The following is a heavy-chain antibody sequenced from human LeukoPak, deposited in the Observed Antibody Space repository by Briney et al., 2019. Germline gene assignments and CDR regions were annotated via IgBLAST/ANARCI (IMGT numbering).Heavy chain of an antibody. CDR3: AKGTHHYYDSSGYSGPFDY. CDR1: GFTFSSYA. V-gene: IGHV3-23*01. J-gene: IGHJ4*02. CDR2: ISGSGGST. D-gene: IGHD3-22*01. Sequence: PGGSLRLSCAASGFTFSSYAMSWVRQAPGKGLEWVSAISGSGGSTCYADSVKGRFTISRDNSKNTLYLQMDSLRAEGTAVYYCAKGTHHYYDSSGYSGPFDYWGQGTLVTVSS.